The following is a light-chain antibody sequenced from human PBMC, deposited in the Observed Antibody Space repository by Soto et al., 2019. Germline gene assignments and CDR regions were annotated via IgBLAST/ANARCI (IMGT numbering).Light chain of an antibody. CDR3: QQSYCPPLT. CDR2: AAS. CDR1: QSISNY. V-gene: IGKV1-39*01. J-gene: IGKJ4*01. Sequence: IHVTQSPSSLSASVGDRVTITCRASQSISNYLNWYQQKPGKAPKSLLYAASSLQRGVPSRFSGRGSGTDFTLTISSLQAEDFAIYCCQQSYCPPLTFGGGTKVDIK.